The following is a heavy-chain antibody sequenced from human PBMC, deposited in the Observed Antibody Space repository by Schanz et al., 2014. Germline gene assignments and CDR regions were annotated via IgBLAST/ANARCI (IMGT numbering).Heavy chain of an antibody. V-gene: IGHV3-9*01. D-gene: IGHD2-21*02. CDR3: AKVQTHTLYGGNSCFDY. J-gene: IGHJ4*02. Sequence: EVQLVESGGGLVQPGRSLRLSCAASGFTFDVHAMHWVRQVPGKGLEWVSGISWNSGNIAYADSVKGRFTISRDNAKNSLYLQMNSLRPEDTALYYCAKVQTHTLYGGNSCFDYWGQGTLVTVSS. CDR2: ISWNSGNI. CDR1: GFTFDVHA.